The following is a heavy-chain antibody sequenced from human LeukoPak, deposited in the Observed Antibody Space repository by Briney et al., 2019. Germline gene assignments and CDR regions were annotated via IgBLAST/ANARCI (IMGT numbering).Heavy chain of an antibody. CDR1: GYSFTGYW. J-gene: IGHJ4*02. CDR2: IYPGDSDA. D-gene: IGHD5-18*01. V-gene: IGHV5-51*01. CDR3: AKTPRAYTYGTYDY. Sequence: GESLKISCKGSGYSFTGYWIGWVRPMPGKGLEWMGIIYPGDSDARYSPSFQGQVTISADKSISTAYLQWHSLKASDTAMYYCAKTPRAYTYGTYDYWGQGTLVTVSS.